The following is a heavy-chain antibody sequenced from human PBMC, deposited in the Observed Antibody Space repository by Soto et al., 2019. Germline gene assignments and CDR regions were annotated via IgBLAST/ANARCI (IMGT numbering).Heavy chain of an antibody. V-gene: IGHV1-69*12. CDR1: GGSLSNYG. CDR2: IIPVFGTP. D-gene: IGHD3-22*01. J-gene: IGHJ6*02. CDR3: ARGDATKIVVTTYYAMDV. Sequence: QVQLVQSGAEVKKPGSSVKVSCKASGGSLSNYGISWVRQAPGQGLEWMGAIIPVFGTPNYAQKFQDRVTITADESTTTVYMEVRRLTAEDTAVYYCARGDATKIVVTTYYAMDVWGQGTTVTVYS.